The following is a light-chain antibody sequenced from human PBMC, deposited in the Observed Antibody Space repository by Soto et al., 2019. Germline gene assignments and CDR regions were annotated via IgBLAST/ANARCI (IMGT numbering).Light chain of an antibody. CDR1: QGISNY. J-gene: IGKJ1*01. CDR2: AAS. Sequence: DIQMTQSPSSLSASVGDRVTITCRASQGISNYLAWYQLKPEKVPNLLIYAASTLQSVVPSRFCGSGSGTDFTLTISSLQPEDVATYYCQKYNSAPLWAFGQGTKVDIK. V-gene: IGKV1-27*01. CDR3: QKYNSAPLWA.